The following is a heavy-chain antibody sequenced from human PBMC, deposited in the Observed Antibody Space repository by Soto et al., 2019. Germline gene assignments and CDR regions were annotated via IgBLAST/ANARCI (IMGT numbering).Heavy chain of an antibody. CDR1: NFTFSDAW. CDR3: ATTGYSNEGMFDS. J-gene: IGHJ4*02. D-gene: IGHD6-13*01. V-gene: IGHV3-15*01. Sequence: EVQLVESGGGLVRPGGSLRLSCRASNFTFSDAWLSWVRQAPGKGLEWVGLIKTKTDGGAIEYAAPVKGRFTISKDESKKTLYLQMNSLKTEDTAVYYCATTGYSNEGMFDSWGQGSPVTVSS. CDR2: IKTKTDGGAI.